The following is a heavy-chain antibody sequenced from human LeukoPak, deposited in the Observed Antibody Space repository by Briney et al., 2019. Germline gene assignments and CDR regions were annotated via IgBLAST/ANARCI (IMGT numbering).Heavy chain of an antibody. Sequence: SETLSLTCTVSGYSISSGYYWGWIRQPPGKGLEWIGSIYHSGSTYYNPSLKSRVTISVDTSKNQFSLKLSSVTAADTAVYSCARFNWVTMVRGQLDVWGQGTTVTVSS. CDR2: IYHSGST. J-gene: IGHJ6*02. D-gene: IGHD3-10*01. CDR1: GYSISSGYY. V-gene: IGHV4-38-2*02. CDR3: ARFNWVTMVRGQLDV.